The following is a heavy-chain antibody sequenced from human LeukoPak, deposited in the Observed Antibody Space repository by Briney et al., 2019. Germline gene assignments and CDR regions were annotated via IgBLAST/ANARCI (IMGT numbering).Heavy chain of an antibody. J-gene: IGHJ4*02. V-gene: IGHV4-59*08. CDR2: IYYSGST. CDR3: ARQGPDAFFDY. CDR1: GDSISSYD. Sequence: PSETPSLTCTVSGDSISSYDWSWIRQPPGKGLEWIGYIYYSGSTNYNPSLKSRVTISVDTSKNQFSLKLSSVTAADTAVYYCARQGPDAFFDYWGQGTLVPVSS.